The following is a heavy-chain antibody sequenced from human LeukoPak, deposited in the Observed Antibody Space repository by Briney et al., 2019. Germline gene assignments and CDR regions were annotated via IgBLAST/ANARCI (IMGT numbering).Heavy chain of an antibody. CDR2: INPNSGGT. Sequence: GASVKVPCKASGYTFTSYDINWVRQAPGQGLEWMGWINPNSGGTNSAVKFQGRVTMTRDTSISTAYMELSRLRFDDTAVYYCASGSSYDSSGRGFDYWGQGTLVTVSS. V-gene: IGHV1-2*02. D-gene: IGHD3-22*01. J-gene: IGHJ4*02. CDR3: ASGSSYDSSGRGFDY. CDR1: GYTFTSYD.